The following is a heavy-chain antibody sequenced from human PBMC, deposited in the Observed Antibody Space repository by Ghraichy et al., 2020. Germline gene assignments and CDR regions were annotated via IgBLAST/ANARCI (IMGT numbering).Heavy chain of an antibody. J-gene: IGHJ4*02. Sequence: SETLSLTCTVSGGSVSSGSYYWSWIRQPPGKGLEWIGYIYYSGSTNYNPSLKSRVTISVDTSKNQFSLKLSSVTAADTAVYYCARAKGYYDSSYFDYWGQGTLVTVSS. CDR2: IYYSGST. V-gene: IGHV4-61*01. CDR1: GGSVSSGSYY. D-gene: IGHD3-22*01. CDR3: ARAKGYYDSSYFDY.